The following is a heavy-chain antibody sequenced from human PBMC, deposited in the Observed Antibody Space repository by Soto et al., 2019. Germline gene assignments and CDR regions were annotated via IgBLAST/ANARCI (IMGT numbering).Heavy chain of an antibody. Sequence: GESLKISCKGSGYSFTSYWIGWVRQMPGKGPEWMGIIYPGDSDTRYSPSFQGQVTISADKSISTAYLQWSSLKASDTAMYYCARLIGGYYRSYYFDYWGQGTLVTVSS. CDR3: ARLIGGYYRSYYFDY. J-gene: IGHJ4*02. CDR1: GYSFTSYW. D-gene: IGHD3-3*01. CDR2: IYPGDSDT. V-gene: IGHV5-51*01.